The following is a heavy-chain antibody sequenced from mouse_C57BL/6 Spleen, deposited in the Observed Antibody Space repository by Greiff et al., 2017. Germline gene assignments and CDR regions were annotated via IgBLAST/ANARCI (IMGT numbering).Heavy chain of an antibody. V-gene: IGHV6-3*01. CDR2: IRLKSDNYAT. J-gene: IGHJ1*03. CDR1: GFTFSNYW. Sequence: EVKLVESGGGLVQPGGSMKLSCVASGFTFSNYWMNWVRQSPEKGLEWVAQIRLKSDNYATHYAESVKGRFTISRDDSKSSVYLQMNNLRAEDTGIYYCTLIYYGLWYFDVWGTGTTVTVSS. CDR3: TLIYYGLWYFDV. D-gene: IGHD2-1*01.